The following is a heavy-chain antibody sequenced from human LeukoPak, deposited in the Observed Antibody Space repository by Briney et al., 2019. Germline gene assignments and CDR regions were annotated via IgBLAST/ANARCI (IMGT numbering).Heavy chain of an antibody. CDR3: ARYSGEYYDSSGSFDY. J-gene: IGHJ4*02. CDR1: GGSISSSSYY. CDR2: IYYSGST. Sequence: PSETLSLTCTVSGGSISSSSYYWGWIRQPPGKGLEWIGSIYYSGSTYHNPSLKGRVTISVDTSKNQFSLKLSSVTAADTAVYYCARYSGEYYDSSGSFDYWGQGTLVTVSS. D-gene: IGHD3-22*01. V-gene: IGHV4-39*01.